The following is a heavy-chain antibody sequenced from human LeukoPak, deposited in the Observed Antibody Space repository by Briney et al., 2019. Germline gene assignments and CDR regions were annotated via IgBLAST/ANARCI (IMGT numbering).Heavy chain of an antibody. CDR1: GYPFTVYY. D-gene: IGHD5-12*01. V-gene: IGHV1-2*02. Sequence: ASVTVSCTSSGYPFTVYYMHWVRQAPGQGLEWMGWFNPNSGDTNYAQKFQGRVTMTRDTSISTAYMELSRLTSDDTAVYYCASSLNGYGLTLFYWGQGTLVTVSA. CDR2: FNPNSGDT. CDR3: ASSLNGYGLTLFY. J-gene: IGHJ4*02.